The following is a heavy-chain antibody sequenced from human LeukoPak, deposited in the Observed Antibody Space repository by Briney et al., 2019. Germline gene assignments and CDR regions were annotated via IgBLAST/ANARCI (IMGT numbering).Heavy chain of an antibody. CDR2: INHSGST. CDR1: GVSFCGYY. D-gene: IGHD1-14*01. Sequence: SETLSLTCAVCGVSFCGYYWSWIRQPPGKGLEWIGEINHSGSTTYNPSLKSRVTISVGTSKNQFPLTLSSVTAADTAVYYCARGDRMDWFDPWGQGTLVTVSS. V-gene: IGHV4-34*01. CDR3: ARGDRMDWFDP. J-gene: IGHJ5*02.